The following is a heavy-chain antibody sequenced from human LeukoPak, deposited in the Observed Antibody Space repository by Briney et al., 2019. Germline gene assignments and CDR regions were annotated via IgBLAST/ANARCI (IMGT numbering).Heavy chain of an antibody. J-gene: IGHJ6*02. V-gene: IGHV3-74*01. CDR2: INSDGSST. Sequence: GGSLRLSCAASGFTFSSYWMHWVRQAPGKGLVWVSRINSDGSSTSYADSVKGRFTISRDNAKNTLYLQMNSLRAEDTAVYYCARGMDSGGWNYYYGMDVWGQGTTVTVSS. CDR1: GFTFSSYW. D-gene: IGHD6-19*01. CDR3: ARGMDSGGWNYYYGMDV.